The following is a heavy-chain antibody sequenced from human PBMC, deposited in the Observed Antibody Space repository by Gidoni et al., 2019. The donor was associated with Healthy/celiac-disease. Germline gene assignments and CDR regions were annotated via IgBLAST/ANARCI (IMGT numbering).Heavy chain of an antibody. Sequence: QVTLRESGPALVKPTQTLTLTCTFSGFSLSTSGRCVSWIRQPPGKALEWLTRIDWDNDKYYSTSLKTRLTISKDTSKNQVVLTMTNMDPVDTATYYWARVVYGGLDVPYYFDYWGQGTLVTVSS. J-gene: IGHJ4*02. CDR2: IDWDNDK. CDR1: GFSLSTSGRC. V-gene: IGHV2-70*15. D-gene: IGHD5-12*01. CDR3: ARVVYGGLDVPYYFDY.